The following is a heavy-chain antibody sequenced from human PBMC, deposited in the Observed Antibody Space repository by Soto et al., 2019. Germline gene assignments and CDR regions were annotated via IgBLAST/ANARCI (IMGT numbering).Heavy chain of an antibody. V-gene: IGHV3-74*01. CDR3: ARVKGQQLAAFDS. Sequence: EVQLVESGGGLVQPGGSLRLSCAASGFTFSSYWMHWVRQAPGKGLVWVSRINSDGSSTSYADSVKGRFTISRDNAKNMVYLQMNSLRAEDTAMYYCARVKGQQLAAFDSWGQGTLVTVSS. CDR1: GFTFSSYW. CDR2: INSDGSST. J-gene: IGHJ5*01. D-gene: IGHD6-13*01.